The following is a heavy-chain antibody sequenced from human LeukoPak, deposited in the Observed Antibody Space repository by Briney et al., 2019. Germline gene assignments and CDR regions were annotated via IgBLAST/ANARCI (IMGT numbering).Heavy chain of an antibody. CDR3: ARGHYDVLAASYKWTPDY. CDR1: GFTFSSYG. D-gene: IGHD3-9*01. J-gene: IGHJ4*02. CDR2: ITSGGDYI. Sequence: PGGSLRLSCAASGFTFSSYGMNWVRQAPGKGLEWVSSITSGGDYIYYADSVKGRFTTPRDNAKNSLSLQLNSLRVEDTAVYYCARGHYDVLAASYKWTPDYWGQGTLVTVSS. V-gene: IGHV3-21*01.